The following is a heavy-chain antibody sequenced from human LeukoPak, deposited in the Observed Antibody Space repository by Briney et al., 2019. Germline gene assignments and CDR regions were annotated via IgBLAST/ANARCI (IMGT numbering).Heavy chain of an antibody. J-gene: IGHJ4*02. CDR2: ISWDSGNR. CDR3: AKDIYRFGGGGSDS. V-gene: IGHV3-9*01. D-gene: IGHD3-16*02. CDR1: GFIFCDYA. Sequence: GGSLRLSCAASGFIFCDYAMHWVRQVPGKGLEGVSGISWDSGNRGYADSVKGRFTISRDNAKNSVYLQMNTLGADDTGFYYCAKDIYRFGGGGSDSWGPGVLVTVSS.